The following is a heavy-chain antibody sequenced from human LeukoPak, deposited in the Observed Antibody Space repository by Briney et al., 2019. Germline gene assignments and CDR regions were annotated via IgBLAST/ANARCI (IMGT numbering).Heavy chain of an antibody. CDR2: IKQDGSGK. CDR3: ARLATTPTFDY. CDR1: GFTFNNYW. J-gene: IGHJ4*02. Sequence: PGGSLRLSCAAAGFTFNNYWMSWVRHAPGKGLECVANIKQDGSGKYYVDSVKGRFTISRDNAKNSLYLQMNSLRAEDTALYYWARLATTPTFDYGGQGTLVTVSS. V-gene: IGHV3-7*01. D-gene: IGHD5-24*01.